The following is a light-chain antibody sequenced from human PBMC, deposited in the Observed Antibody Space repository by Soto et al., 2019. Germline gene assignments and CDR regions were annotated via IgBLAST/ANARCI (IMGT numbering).Light chain of an antibody. V-gene: IGKV1-39*01. CDR1: QSISSY. CDR3: QQSYSTPIT. CDR2: AAS. J-gene: IGKJ5*01. Sequence: DIQMTQSPSSLSASVGDRVTITCRASQSISSYLNWYQQKPGKAPKLLIYAASSLQSGVPSRFSGSGSGTDFTLTISSLQPEDFATYYCQQSYSTPITVGQGTRLEMK.